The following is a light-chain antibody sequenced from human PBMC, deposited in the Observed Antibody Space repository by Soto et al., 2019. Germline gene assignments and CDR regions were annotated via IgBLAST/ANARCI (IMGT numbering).Light chain of an antibody. V-gene: IGKV2-28*01. CDR1: QSLLHSNGYNY. J-gene: IGKJ1*01. CDR2: GAS. Sequence: DIVMTQSPLSLPVTPVEPASISCRSSQSLLHSNGYNYLDWYLQKPGQSPQLLIYGASTRAADVPARFSGGGSGTEFTLTISSLQSEDFAEYHCQQYNNWPQTFGQGTKVDIK. CDR3: QQYNNWPQT.